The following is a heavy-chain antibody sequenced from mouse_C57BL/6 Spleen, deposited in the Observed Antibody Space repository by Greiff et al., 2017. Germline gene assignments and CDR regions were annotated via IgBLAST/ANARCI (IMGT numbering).Heavy chain of an antibody. D-gene: IGHD1-1*01. CDR3: ARPLYYGSSFRAMDY. J-gene: IGHJ4*01. CDR1: GFTFSDYG. Sequence: VQLKQSGGGLVKPGGSLKLSCAASGFTFSDYGMHWVRQAPEKGLEWVAYISSGSSTIYYADTVKGRFTISRDNAKNTLFLQMTSLRSEDTAMYYCARPLYYGSSFRAMDYWGQGTSVTVSS. CDR2: ISSGSSTI. V-gene: IGHV5-17*01.